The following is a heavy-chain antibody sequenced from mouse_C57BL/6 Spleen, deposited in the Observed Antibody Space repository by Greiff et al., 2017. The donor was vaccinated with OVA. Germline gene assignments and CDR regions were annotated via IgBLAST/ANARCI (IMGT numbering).Heavy chain of an antibody. J-gene: IGHJ1*03. CDR2: IDPSDSYT. Sequence: QLHHSGAELVKPGASVKLSCKSSGYTFTSYWMQWVKQRPGQGLEWIGEIDPSDSYTNYNQKFKGKATLTVDTSSSTAYMQLSSLTSEDSAVYYCAREGLGRGYFDVWGTGTTVTVSS. CDR3: AREGLGRGYFDV. D-gene: IGHD4-1*01. CDR1: GYTFTSYW. V-gene: IGHV1-50*01.